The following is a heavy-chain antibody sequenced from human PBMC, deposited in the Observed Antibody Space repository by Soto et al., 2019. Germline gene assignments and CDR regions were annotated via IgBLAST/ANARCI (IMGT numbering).Heavy chain of an antibody. CDR1: GFTFINYW. CDR3: ASRVVTPCDY. D-gene: IGHD2-21*02. CDR2: ISTDGSTT. J-gene: IGHJ4*02. V-gene: IGHV3-74*01. Sequence: EVQLVESGGGLVQPGGSLRLSCAAYGFTFINYWMYWVRQAPGKGLVWVSRISTDGSTTNYADSVKGRFTISRDNANNTRYLQMNSLRAEDTAVYYCASRVVTPCDYWGQGTLVTVSS.